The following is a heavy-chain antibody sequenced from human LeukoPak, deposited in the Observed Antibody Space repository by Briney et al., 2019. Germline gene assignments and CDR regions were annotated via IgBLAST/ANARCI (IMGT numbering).Heavy chain of an antibody. CDR2: IIPIFGTA. D-gene: IGHD6-13*01. J-gene: IGHJ3*02. CDR3: ARQLVQFADAFDI. V-gene: IGHV1-69*06. CDR1: GGTFSSYA. Sequence: SVKVSCKASGGTFSSYAISWVRQAPGQGLEWMGGIIPIFGTANYAQKFQGRVTITADKSTSTAYMELSSLRSEDTAVYYCARQLVQFADAFDIWGQGTMVTVSS.